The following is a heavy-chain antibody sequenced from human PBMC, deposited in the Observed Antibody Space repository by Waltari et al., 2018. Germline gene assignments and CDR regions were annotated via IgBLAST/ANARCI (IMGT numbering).Heavy chain of an antibody. CDR1: GGSISSSSYY. CDR2: IYYSGST. J-gene: IGHJ3*02. CDR3: ARHDIVGATNAFDI. D-gene: IGHD1-26*01. Sequence: QLQLQASGPGLVKPSETLSLTCTVSGGSISSSSYYWGWIRQPPGKVLEWIGSIYYSGSTYYNPSLKSRVTISVDTSKNQFSLKRSSVTAADTAVYYCARHDIVGATNAFDIWGQGTMVTVSS. V-gene: IGHV4-39*01.